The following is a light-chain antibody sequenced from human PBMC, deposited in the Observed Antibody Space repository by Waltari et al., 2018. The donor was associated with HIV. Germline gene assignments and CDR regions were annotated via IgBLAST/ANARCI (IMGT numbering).Light chain of an antibody. Sequence: DIQLTQSPSFLSASVGDRVTITCRASQGISTYLAWYQQKPGKAPKLLIYAASTLQSGVPSRFSGSGSGTEFTLTINSLQPEDFATYYCHQLNSYPLTFGGGTKVEI. V-gene: IGKV1-9*01. CDR2: AAS. CDR3: HQLNSYPLT. J-gene: IGKJ4*01. CDR1: QGISTY.